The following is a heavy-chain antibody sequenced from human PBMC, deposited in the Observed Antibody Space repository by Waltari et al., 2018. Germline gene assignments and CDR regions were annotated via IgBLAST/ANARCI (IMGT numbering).Heavy chain of an antibody. Sequence: QVQLVQSGAEVKKPGSSVKVSCKASGGTFSSYAISWVRQDPGQGLEWMGGIIPIFGTANYAQKFQGRVTITADESTSTAYMELSSLRSEDTAVYYCARRVEGITFGGVIFWFDPWGQGTLVTVSS. CDR1: GGTFSSYA. V-gene: IGHV1-69*01. J-gene: IGHJ5*02. CDR2: IIPIFGTA. D-gene: IGHD3-16*01. CDR3: ARRVEGITFGGVIFWFDP.